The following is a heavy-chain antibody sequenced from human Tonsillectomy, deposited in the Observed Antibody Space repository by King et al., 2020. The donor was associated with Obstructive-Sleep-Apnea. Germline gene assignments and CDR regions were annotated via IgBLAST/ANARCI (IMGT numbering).Heavy chain of an antibody. D-gene: IGHD3-10*01. V-gene: IGHV3-11*01. CDR1: GFIFSDYY. CDR3: ARGRGRGRVDY. Sequence: VQLVESGGGLVKPGGSLRLSCTASGFIFSDYYMNWIHQAPGKGLEWISYISSTSNTIYYGDSVKGRFTISRDNAKNSLSLQMNSLRADDSAMYFCARGRGRGRVDYWGQGILVTVSS. J-gene: IGHJ4*02. CDR2: ISSTSNTI.